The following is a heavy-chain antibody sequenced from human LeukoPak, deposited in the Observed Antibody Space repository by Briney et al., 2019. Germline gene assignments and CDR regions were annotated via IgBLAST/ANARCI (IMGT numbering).Heavy chain of an antibody. D-gene: IGHD2-21*02. J-gene: IGHJ4*02. CDR2: IYTSGST. CDR1: GGSISSGSYY. CDR3: ASFFNYYSGPPLDY. Sequence: SQTLSLTCTVSGGSISSGSYYWSWIRQPAGKGLEWIGRIYTSGSTNYNPSLKSRVTISVDTSKNQFSLKLSSVTAADTAVYYCASFFNYYSGPPLDYWGQGTLVTVSS. V-gene: IGHV4-61*02.